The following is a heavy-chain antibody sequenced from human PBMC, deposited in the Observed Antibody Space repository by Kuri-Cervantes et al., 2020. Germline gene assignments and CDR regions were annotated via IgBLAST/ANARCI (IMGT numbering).Heavy chain of an antibody. CDR1: GYTFTSCA. Sequence: ASVKVSCKASGYTFTSCAMHWVRQAPGQRLEWMGWINAGNGNTKYSQKFQGRVTITRDTSASTAYMELSSLRSEDTAVYYCARDCIAVAGTFDYWGQGTLVTVSS. D-gene: IGHD6-19*01. CDR3: ARDCIAVAGTFDY. CDR2: INAGNGNT. V-gene: IGHV1-3*01. J-gene: IGHJ4*02.